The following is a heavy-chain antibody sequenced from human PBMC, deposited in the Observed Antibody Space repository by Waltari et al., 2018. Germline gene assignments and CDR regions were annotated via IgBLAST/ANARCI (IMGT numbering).Heavy chain of an antibody. CDR1: GFPFSSYE. D-gene: IGHD1-26*01. Sequence: EVQLVESGGGLVQPGGSLRLSCAASGFPFSSYELNWVRQAPGKGLEWVSYMSSSGSTIYYADSVKGRFTISRDNAKNSLYLQMNSLRAEDTAVYYCARGATDAFDIWGQGTMVTVSS. CDR2: MSSSGSTI. J-gene: IGHJ3*02. V-gene: IGHV3-48*03. CDR3: ARGATDAFDI.